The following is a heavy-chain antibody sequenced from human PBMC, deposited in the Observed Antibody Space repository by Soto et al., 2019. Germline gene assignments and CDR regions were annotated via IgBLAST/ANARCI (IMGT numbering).Heavy chain of an antibody. CDR3: AVHYYGSGSYRYCCYGKDV. Sequence: SETLSLTCTFSGCSISSSSYYWGWIRQPPGKGLEWIGSIYYSGSTYYNPSLKSRVTISVDTSKNQFSLKLSSVTAADTAVYYCAVHYYGSGSYRYCCYGKDVWGQGTTVTVSS. CDR1: GCSISSSSYY. J-gene: IGHJ6*02. D-gene: IGHD3-10*01. V-gene: IGHV4-39*01. CDR2: IYYSGST.